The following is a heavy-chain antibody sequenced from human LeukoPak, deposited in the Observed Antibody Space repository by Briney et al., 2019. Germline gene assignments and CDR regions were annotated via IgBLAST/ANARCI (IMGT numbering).Heavy chain of an antibody. CDR1: GFTFSSYW. J-gene: IGHJ3*02. D-gene: IGHD5-24*01. Sequence: GGSLRLSCAASGFTFSSYWMSWVRQAPGKGLEWVANIKQGGSEKYYVDSVKGRFTISRDNSKNTLYMQMNSLRADDTAVYYCAKRRDGYNNGAFDIWGQGTMVIVSS. CDR3: AKRRDGYNNGAFDI. V-gene: IGHV3-7*03. CDR2: IKQGGSEK.